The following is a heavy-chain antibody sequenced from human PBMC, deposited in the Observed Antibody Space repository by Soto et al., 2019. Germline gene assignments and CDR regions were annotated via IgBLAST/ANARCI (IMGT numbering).Heavy chain of an antibody. CDR1: GYTFTSYA. Sequence: ASVKISCKASGYTFTSYAMHWVRQAPGQRLEWMGWINAGNGNTKYSQQFQGRVTITRDTSASTAYMELSSLRSEDTAVYYCARGGYYYYGMEVWGKGTKVTVSS. V-gene: IGHV1-3*01. CDR2: INAGNGNT. CDR3: ARGGYYYYGMEV. J-gene: IGHJ6*04.